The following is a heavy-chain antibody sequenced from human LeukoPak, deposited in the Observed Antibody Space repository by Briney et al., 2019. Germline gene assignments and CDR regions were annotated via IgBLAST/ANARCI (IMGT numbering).Heavy chain of an antibody. CDR3: AKQAYDSPRTDFDY. CDR2: VSTSGGST. CDR1: GLTFSRYA. V-gene: IGHV3-23*01. Sequence: GGSLRLSCAASGLTFSRYAVSWVRQAPGEGLEWVSGVSTSGGSTYYADSVKGRFTISRDNSKNTLHLQMNSLRAEDTAIYYCAKQAYDSPRTDFDYWGQGTLVTVSS. D-gene: IGHD3-22*01. J-gene: IGHJ4*02.